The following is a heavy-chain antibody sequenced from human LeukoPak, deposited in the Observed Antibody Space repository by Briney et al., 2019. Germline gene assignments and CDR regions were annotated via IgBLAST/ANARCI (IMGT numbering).Heavy chain of an antibody. V-gene: IGHV3-74*01. J-gene: IGHJ4*02. CDR2: INSDGSST. D-gene: IGHD3-22*01. CDR1: GFTFSNYW. CDR3: ARETDSSGYYSDY. Sequence: QPGGSLRLSCAASGFTFSNYWMHWVRQAPGKGLVWVSRINSDGSSTSHADSVKGRFTISRDNAKNTLYLQMNSLRAEDTAVYFCARETDSSGYYSDYWGQGTLVTVSS.